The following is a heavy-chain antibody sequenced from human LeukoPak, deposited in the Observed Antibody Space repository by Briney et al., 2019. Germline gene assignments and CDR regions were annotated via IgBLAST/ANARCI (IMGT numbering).Heavy chain of an antibody. CDR3: ARDRSPGNFDY. Sequence: PGGSLRLSCAASGFTFSIYTMNWVRQAPGKGLEWVSYITSSSSTIYYADSVKGRFTISRDNAKNSLYLQMNSLRAEDTAVYYCARDRSPGNFDYWGQGTLVTVSP. J-gene: IGHJ4*02. V-gene: IGHV3-48*01. D-gene: IGHD3-10*01. CDR1: GFTFSIYT. CDR2: ITSSSSTI.